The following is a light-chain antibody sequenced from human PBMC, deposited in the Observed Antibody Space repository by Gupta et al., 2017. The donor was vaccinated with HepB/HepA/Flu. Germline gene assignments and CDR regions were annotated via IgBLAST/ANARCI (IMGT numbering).Light chain of an antibody. Sequence: QSALTQPPSASGSPGQSVTISCTGTSSDVGGYNYVSYQQHPGKAPKLMSYDVSKRPSGVPDRFSCSTSGNTASPTVSGLQAEDEADYYCSSYAGSNNYNVVFGGGTKLTVL. J-gene: IGLJ2*01. V-gene: IGLV2-8*01. CDR2: DVS. CDR1: SSDVGGYNY. CDR3: SSYAGSNNYNVV.